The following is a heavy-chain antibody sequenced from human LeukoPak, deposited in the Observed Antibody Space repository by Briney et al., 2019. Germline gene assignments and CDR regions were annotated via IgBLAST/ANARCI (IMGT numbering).Heavy chain of an antibody. CDR3: ARDLFSSGAEYAVDI. CDR2: ISYDGSNK. CDR1: GFTFSSYA. D-gene: IGHD3-10*02. Sequence: PGRSLRLSCAASGFTFSSYAMHWVRQAPGKGLEWVAVISYDGSNKYYADSVKGRFTISRDNSKNTLYLQMNSLRAEDTAVYYCARDLFSSGAEYAVDIWGQGTMVTVSS. V-gene: IGHV3-30-3*01. J-gene: IGHJ3*02.